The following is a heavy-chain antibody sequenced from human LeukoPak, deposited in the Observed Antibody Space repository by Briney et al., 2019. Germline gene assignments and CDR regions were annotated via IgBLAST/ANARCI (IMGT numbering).Heavy chain of an antibody. CDR3: VTTSVTHTRDP. Sequence: ASVKVSCKASGNEFSHFYFNWVRQAPGRGLEWVGWINPHSRATHYAQRFRGRVTMEASITTGYMELNSLTSDDTAVYYCVTTSVTHTRDPWGQGTLVTVSS. J-gene: IGHJ5*02. CDR1: GNEFSHFY. D-gene: IGHD5/OR15-5a*01. V-gene: IGHV1-2*02. CDR2: INPHSRAT.